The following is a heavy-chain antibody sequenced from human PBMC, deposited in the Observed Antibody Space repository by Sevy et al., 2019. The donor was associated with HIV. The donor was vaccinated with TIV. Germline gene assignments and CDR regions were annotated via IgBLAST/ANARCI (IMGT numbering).Heavy chain of an antibody. J-gene: IGHJ6*02. Sequence: ASVKVSCKASGYTFTGYYIHWVRQAPGQGLEWMGRINPNSGGTNYAQTFQGRVTMTRDTSISTAYMELGRLRSDDTAVYYCASNPKDCSGGSCSTTSYYYYYGMDVWGQGTTVTVSS. CDR1: GYTFTGYY. CDR2: INPNSGGT. V-gene: IGHV1-2*06. D-gene: IGHD2-15*01. CDR3: ASNPKDCSGGSCSTTSYYYYYGMDV.